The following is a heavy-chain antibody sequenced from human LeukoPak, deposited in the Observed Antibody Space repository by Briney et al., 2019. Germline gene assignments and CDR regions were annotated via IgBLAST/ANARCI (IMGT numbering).Heavy chain of an antibody. D-gene: IGHD4-11*01. J-gene: IGHJ4*02. Sequence: SETLSLTCTVSGGSISSYYCSRIRQPAGKGLEWIGRIYTSGSTNYNPSLKSRVTMSVDTSKNQFSLKLSSVTAADTAVYYCARAGSNYDYFDYWGQGTLVTVSS. CDR3: ARAGSNYDYFDY. V-gene: IGHV4-4*07. CDR1: GGSISSYY. CDR2: IYTSGST.